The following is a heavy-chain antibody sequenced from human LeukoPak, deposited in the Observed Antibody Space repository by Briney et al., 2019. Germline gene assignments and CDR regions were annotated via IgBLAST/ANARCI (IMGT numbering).Heavy chain of an antibody. D-gene: IGHD3-22*01. J-gene: IGHJ4*02. CDR1: GYTFTNYG. V-gene: IGHV1-18*01. CDR2: ISAYNGNT. CDR3: ARAPSWKYFDDSSGYDY. Sequence: ASVKVSCKASGYTFTNYGVTWVRQAPGQGLEWMGWISAYNGNTYYAQKLQGRVTMTTDTSTSTAYMELRSLRSDDTAVYYCARAPSWKYFDDSSGYDYWGQGTLVTVS.